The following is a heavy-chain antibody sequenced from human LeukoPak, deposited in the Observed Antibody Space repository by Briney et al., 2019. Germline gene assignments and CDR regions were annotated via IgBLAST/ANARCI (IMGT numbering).Heavy chain of an antibody. Sequence: PGGSLRLSCAASGFTFDYFAMSWVRQTPGKGLEWIAYISRISTAIQYADSVKGRFTISRDNGENSLFLQMNSLRVEDTALYYCARDGYIWADLWGQGTLVTVSS. D-gene: IGHD5-24*01. J-gene: IGHJ5*02. CDR2: ISRISTAI. CDR3: ARDGYIWADL. CDR1: GFTFDYFA. V-gene: IGHV3-48*01.